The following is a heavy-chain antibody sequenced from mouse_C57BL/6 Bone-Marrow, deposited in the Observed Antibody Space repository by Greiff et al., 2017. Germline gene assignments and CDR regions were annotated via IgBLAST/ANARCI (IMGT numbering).Heavy chain of an antibody. J-gene: IGHJ2*01. Sequence: EVQLVESGEGLVKPGGSLKLSCAASGFTFSSYAMSWVRQTPEKRLEWVAYISSGGDYIYYADTVKGRFTISRDNARNTLYLQRSSLKSEDTAMYYCTRDPSVYYGSSYGCDYWGQGTTLTVSS. D-gene: IGHD1-1*01. CDR1: GFTFSSYA. CDR2: ISSGGDYI. CDR3: TRDPSVYYGSSYGCDY. V-gene: IGHV5-9-1*02.